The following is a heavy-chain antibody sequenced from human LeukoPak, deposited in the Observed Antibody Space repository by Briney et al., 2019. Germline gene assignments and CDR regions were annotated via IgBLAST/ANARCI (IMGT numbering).Heavy chain of an antibody. J-gene: IGHJ4*02. V-gene: IGHV3-23*01. D-gene: IGHD2-15*01. CDR2: IGGGGGST. CDR3: AKGHRYCTSGNCNSAIDY. Sequence: GGSLRLSCAASGFTFSSYVMSWVRQAPGKGLEWVSTIGGGGGSTDYTDSVKGRFTISRDNSKNTLYLQMSSLGAEDTAVYYCAKGHRYCTSGNCNSAIDYWGQGTLVTVSS. CDR1: GFTFSSYV.